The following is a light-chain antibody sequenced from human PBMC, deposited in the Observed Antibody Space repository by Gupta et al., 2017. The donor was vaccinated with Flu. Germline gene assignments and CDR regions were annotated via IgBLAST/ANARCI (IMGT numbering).Light chain of an antibody. J-gene: IGKJ1*01. Sequence: APLSLPPGETATLSCMASQSLRSRFLASYQQKPGQAPRLLIYGASSRATGIPDRFSGSGSGTDFTLTISRLEPEDFAVYYCQQAGSSPWTFGQGTKVEVK. CDR2: GAS. CDR3: QQAGSSPWT. V-gene: IGKV3-20*01. CDR1: QSLRSRF.